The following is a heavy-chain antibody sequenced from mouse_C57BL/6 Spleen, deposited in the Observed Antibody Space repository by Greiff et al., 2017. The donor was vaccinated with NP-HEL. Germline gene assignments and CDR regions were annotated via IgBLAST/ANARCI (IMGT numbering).Heavy chain of an antibody. CDR1: GFSLTSYG. J-gene: IGHJ4*01. D-gene: IGHD2-4*01. Sequence: QVQLQQSGPGLVQPSQSLSITCTVSGFSLTSYGVHWVRQSPGKGLEWLGVIWRGGSTDYNAAFMSRLSITKDNSNSQVFFKMNSLQADDTAIYYCATHMITTGFYYAMDYWGQGASVTVSS. CDR2: IWRGGST. CDR3: ATHMITTGFYYAMDY. V-gene: IGHV2-5*01.